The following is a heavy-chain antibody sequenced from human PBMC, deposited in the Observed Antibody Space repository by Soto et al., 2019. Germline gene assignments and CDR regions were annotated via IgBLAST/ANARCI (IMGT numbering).Heavy chain of an antibody. CDR2: TWYDGSNK. V-gene: IGHV3-33*01. CDR3: ARDPLEGAAAGTSLFDY. Sequence: GGSLRLSCAASGFTFSSYGMHWVRQAPGKGLEWVAVTWYDGSNKYYADSGKGRFTISRDKSKNTLYLQMNSLRAEDTAVYYCARDPLEGAAAGTSLFDYWGQGTLVTVSS. D-gene: IGHD6-13*01. J-gene: IGHJ4*02. CDR1: GFTFSSYG.